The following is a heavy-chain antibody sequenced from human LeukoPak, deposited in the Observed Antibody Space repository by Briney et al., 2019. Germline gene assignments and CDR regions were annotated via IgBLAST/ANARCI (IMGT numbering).Heavy chain of an antibody. Sequence: SETLSLTCTVSGGSISSGGYYWSWIRQPPGKGLEWIGYIYHSGSTYYNPSLKSRVTISVDRSKNQFSLKLSSVTAADTAVYYCARANSSWREAIDYWGQGTLVTVSS. CDR1: GGSISSGGYY. CDR3: ARANSSWREAIDY. D-gene: IGHD5-18*01. V-gene: IGHV4-30-2*01. J-gene: IGHJ4*02. CDR2: IYHSGST.